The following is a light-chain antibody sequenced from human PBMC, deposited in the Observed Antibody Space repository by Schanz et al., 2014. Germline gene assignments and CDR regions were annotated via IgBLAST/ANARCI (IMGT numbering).Light chain of an antibody. J-gene: IGKJ3*01. CDR2: TAS. V-gene: IGKV1-39*01. CDR3: QHSYSTPLT. CDR1: QSIRIY. Sequence: DIQMTQSPSSLSASVGDRVTITCRASQSIRIYLNWYQQKPGKAPKVLIYTASTLQSGVPSRFSGSGSGTDFTLTINGLQPEDFATYYCQHSYSTPLTFGPGPKVDVK.